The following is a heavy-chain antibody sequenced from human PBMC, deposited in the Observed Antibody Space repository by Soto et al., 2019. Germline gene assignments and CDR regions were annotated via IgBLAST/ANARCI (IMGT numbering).Heavy chain of an antibody. CDR1: GFTFSSYA. V-gene: IGHV3-23*01. CDR2: ISGSGGST. J-gene: IGHJ6*03. Sequence: GGSLRLSCAASGFTFSSYAMSWVRQAPGKGLEWVSAISGSGGSTYYADSVKGRFTISRDNSKNTLYLQMNSLRAEDTAVYYCAADGAAAGPYYYYYYMDVWGKGTTVTVSS. D-gene: IGHD6-13*01. CDR3: AADGAAAGPYYYYYYMDV.